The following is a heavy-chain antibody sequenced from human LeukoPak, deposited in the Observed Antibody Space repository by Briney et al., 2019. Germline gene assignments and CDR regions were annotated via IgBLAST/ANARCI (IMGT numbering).Heavy chain of an antibody. CDR1: GGTFSSYA. Sequence: SVKVSCKASGGTFSSYAISWVRRAPGQGLEWMGGIIPIFGTANYAQKFQGRVTITADESTSTAYMELSSLRSEDTAVYYCAPLFGHSSSWYDWFDPWGQGTLVTVSS. CDR2: IIPIFGTA. V-gene: IGHV1-69*13. CDR3: APLFGHSSSWYDWFDP. J-gene: IGHJ5*02. D-gene: IGHD6-13*01.